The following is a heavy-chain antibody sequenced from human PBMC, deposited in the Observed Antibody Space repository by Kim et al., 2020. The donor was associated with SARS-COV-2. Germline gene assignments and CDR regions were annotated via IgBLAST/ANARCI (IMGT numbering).Heavy chain of an antibody. V-gene: IGHV3-33*01. CDR3: ARVVGQLNAFDI. Sequence: GGSLRLSCAASGFTFSSYGMHWVRQAPGKGLEWVAVIWYAGSNKYYADSVKGRFTISRDNSKNTLYLQMNSLRAEDTAVYYCARVVGQLNAFDIWGQGTMVTVSS. D-gene: IGHD2-21*01. CDR2: IWYAGSNK. J-gene: IGHJ3*02. CDR1: GFTFSSYG.